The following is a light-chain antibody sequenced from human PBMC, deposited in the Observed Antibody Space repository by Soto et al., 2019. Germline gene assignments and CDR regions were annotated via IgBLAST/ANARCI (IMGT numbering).Light chain of an antibody. V-gene: IGLV2-14*03. Sequence: QSALTQPASVSGSPGQSITISCTGTRSDVGSYNYVSWYQHHPGKVPQLMIYDVSNRPSGVSNRFSGSKSGNTASLTISGLQAEDEADYYCSSYTSSNTYVFGTGTKLTVL. CDR1: RSDVGSYNY. CDR2: DVS. CDR3: SSYTSSNTYV. J-gene: IGLJ1*01.